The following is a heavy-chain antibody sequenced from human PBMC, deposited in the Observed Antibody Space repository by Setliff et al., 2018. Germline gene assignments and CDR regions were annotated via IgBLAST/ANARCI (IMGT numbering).Heavy chain of an antibody. D-gene: IGHD3-10*01. CDR1: GGSISNYY. J-gene: IGHJ4*02. CDR2: IYYSGTT. Sequence: PSETLSLTCTVSGGSISNYYWSWIRQPPGKGLEWIGYIYYSGTTNSIPSLKSRVTISVDTSKNQFSLNLRSVTAADTAVYFCARQPSSGAYYNPRPYYFDYWGQGTLVTVSS. V-gene: IGHV4-59*08. CDR3: ARQPSSGAYYNPRPYYFDY.